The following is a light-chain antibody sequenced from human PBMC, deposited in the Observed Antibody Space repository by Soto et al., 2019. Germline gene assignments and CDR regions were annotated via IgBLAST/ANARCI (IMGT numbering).Light chain of an antibody. CDR2: DAS. CDR1: QSVSSY. V-gene: IGKV3-11*01. J-gene: IGKJ2*02. CDR3: QQRSNWPPMGT. Sequence: EIVLTQSPATLSLSPGERATLSCRASQSVSSYLAWYQQKPGLAPRLLIYDASNRASGIPARFSGSGSGTDFTLTISILEPEDFAVYYGQQRSNWPPMGTSGQGTKLEIK.